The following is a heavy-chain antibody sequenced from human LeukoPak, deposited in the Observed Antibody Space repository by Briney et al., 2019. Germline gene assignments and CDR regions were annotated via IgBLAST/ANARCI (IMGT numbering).Heavy chain of an antibody. CDR3: ARGGMNYYDSWFDP. V-gene: IGHV1-18*01. D-gene: IGHD3-22*01. CDR1: GYTFTSYV. CDR2: ISAYNGNT. J-gene: IGHJ5*02. Sequence: ASVKVSCKASGYTFTSYVTSWVRRALEQGLSGRGWISAYNGNTNYAQKLQGRVTMTTDTSTSTAYMELRSLRSDDTAVYYCARGGMNYYDSWFDPWGQGTLVTVSS.